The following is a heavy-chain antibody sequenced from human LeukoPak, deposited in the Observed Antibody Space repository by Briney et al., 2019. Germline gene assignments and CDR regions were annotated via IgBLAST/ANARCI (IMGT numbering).Heavy chain of an antibody. J-gene: IGHJ4*02. D-gene: IGHD5/OR15-5a*01. Sequence: GGSLRLSCAASGFTFSSYGMHWVRQAPGKGLEWVAVISYDGSNKYYADSVKGRFTISRDNSKNTLYLQMNSLRAEDTAVYYCAKDLSDRGQGTLVTVSS. CDR3: AKDLSD. CDR2: ISYDGSNK. V-gene: IGHV3-30*18. CDR1: GFTFSSYG.